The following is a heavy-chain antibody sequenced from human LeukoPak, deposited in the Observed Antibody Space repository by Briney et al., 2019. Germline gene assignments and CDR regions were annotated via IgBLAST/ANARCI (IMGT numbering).Heavy chain of an antibody. J-gene: IGHJ5*02. CDR2: INPNSGGT. D-gene: IGHD6-13*01. V-gene: IGHV1-2*02. CDR3: ARLAAAGTAKDNWFDP. CDR1: GYTFTGYY. Sequence: ASVKVSCKASGYTFTGYYMHWVRQAPGQGLEWMGWINPNSGGTNYAQKFQGRVTMTRDTSISTAYMELSRLGSDDTAVYYCARLAAAGTAKDNWFDPWSQGTLVTVSS.